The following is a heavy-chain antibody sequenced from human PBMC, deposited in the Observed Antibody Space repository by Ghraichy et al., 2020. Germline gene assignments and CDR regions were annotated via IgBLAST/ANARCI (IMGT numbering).Heavy chain of an antibody. CDR3: ARGYCSGGSCSNYYYYGMDV. D-gene: IGHD2-15*01. J-gene: IGHJ6*02. CDR2: ISAYNGNT. Sequence: ASVKVSCKASGYTFTSYGISWVRQAPGQGLEWMGWISAYNGNTNYAQKLQGRVTMTTDTSTSTAYMELRSLRSDDTAVYYCARGYCSGGSCSNYYYYGMDVWGQGTTVTVSS. CDR1: GYTFTSYG. V-gene: IGHV1-18*01.